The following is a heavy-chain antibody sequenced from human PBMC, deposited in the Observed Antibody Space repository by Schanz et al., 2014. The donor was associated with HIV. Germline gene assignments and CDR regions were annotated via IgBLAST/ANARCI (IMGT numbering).Heavy chain of an antibody. Sequence: EVQLLESGGGLVQPGGSLRLSCAASGFTFSSYAMNWVRQTSGKGLEWVSFTSSDGTTYYADSVKGRFTISRDISRNTIYLQMNGLRAEDTAVYFCARGSWYSGGWYDDYNYYDVDVWGQGTTVIVSS. V-gene: IGHV3-23*01. J-gene: IGHJ6*02. D-gene: IGHD6-19*01. CDR2: FTSSDGTT. CDR1: GFTFSSYA. CDR3: ARGSWYSGGWYDDYNYYDVDV.